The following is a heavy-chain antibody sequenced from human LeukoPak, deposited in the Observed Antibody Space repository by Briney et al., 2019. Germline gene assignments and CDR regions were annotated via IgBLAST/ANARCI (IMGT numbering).Heavy chain of an antibody. J-gene: IGHJ4*02. CDR2: IIPIFGTA. D-gene: IGHD3-10*01. Sequence: SVKVSCKASGYTFTSYYMHWVRQAPGQGLEWMGGIIPIFGTANYAQKFQGRVTITTDESTSTAYMELSSLRSEDTAVYYCARDLGEPFDYWGQGTLVTVSS. V-gene: IGHV1-69*05. CDR1: GYTFTSYY. CDR3: ARDLGEPFDY.